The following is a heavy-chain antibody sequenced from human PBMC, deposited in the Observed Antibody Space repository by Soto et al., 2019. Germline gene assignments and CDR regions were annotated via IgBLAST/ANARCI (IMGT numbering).Heavy chain of an antibody. J-gene: IGHJ4*01. CDR1: GFIFSTAW. CDR2: IKSKIDGGTT. V-gene: IGHV3-15*07. D-gene: IGHD3-3*02. CDR3: TTDSHFSTRLVRFDL. Sequence: EVQLVESGGGLVEPGGSLRLSCAASGFIFSTAWINWVRQAPGKGLEWVGRIKSKIDGGTTDFAASVKGRFAISRDDSQDTMFLQMNSLKSEDRAVYYCTTDSHFSTRLVRFDLWGRGTLVTVSS.